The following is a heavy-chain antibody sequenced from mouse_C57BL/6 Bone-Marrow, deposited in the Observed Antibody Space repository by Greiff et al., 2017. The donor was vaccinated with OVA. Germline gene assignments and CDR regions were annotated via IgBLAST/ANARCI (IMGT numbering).Heavy chain of an antibody. Sequence: DVKLQESGGGLVKPGGSLKLSCAASGFTFSDYGMHWVRQAPEKGLEWVAYISSGSSTIYYADTVKGRFTITRDNAKNTLFLQMTSLRSEDTAMYYCARRVYYDYDFYWGQGTLVTVSA. V-gene: IGHV5-17*01. CDR1: GFTFSDYG. D-gene: IGHD2-4*01. CDR2: ISSGSSTI. CDR3: ARRVYYDYDFY. J-gene: IGHJ3*01.